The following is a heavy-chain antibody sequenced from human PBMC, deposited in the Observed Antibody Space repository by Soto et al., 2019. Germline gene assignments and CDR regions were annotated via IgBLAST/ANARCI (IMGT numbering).Heavy chain of an antibody. J-gene: IGHJ4*02. Sequence: GESLKISCKASGYSFTTYWIGWVRQMPGKGLEWMGIIYPGDSDTRYSPSFHGQVTISADKSISTTYLQWSSLRAEDTAVYYCARAMIVDVFDYWGQGTLVT. CDR3: ARAMIVDVFDY. D-gene: IGHD3-22*01. CDR1: GYSFTTYW. CDR2: IYPGDSDT. V-gene: IGHV5-51*01.